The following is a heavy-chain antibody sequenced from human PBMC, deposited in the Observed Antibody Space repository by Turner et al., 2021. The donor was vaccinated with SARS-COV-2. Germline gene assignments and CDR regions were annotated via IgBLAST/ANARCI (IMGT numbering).Heavy chain of an antibody. CDR2: ISSSSSYI. CDR3: ARWDNYYDSSGYYPDAFDI. V-gene: IGHV3-21*05. D-gene: IGHD3-22*01. Sequence: VQLRGSGGGLVKHGGSLRRSCPASGFTSSSDRMNWVRQAPGKGLEWVSCISSSSSYIYYADSVNGRFTISRDNAKNSLYLQMNSLRAEDKAVYYCARWDNYYDSSGYYPDAFDIWGQGTMVTVSS. J-gene: IGHJ3*02. CDR1: GFTSSSDR.